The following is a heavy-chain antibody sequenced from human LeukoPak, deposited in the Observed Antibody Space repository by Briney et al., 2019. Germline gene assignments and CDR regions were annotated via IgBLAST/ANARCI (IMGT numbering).Heavy chain of an antibody. CDR3: ARGYWFDL. CDR1: GASIRDYY. J-gene: IGHJ5*02. V-gene: IGHV4-59*08. Sequence: SETLSLTCSVSGASIRDYYWTWIRQSPGKGLEWIGYLHHSGSTSYNPSLKSRVTTSVDVSKNQFSLKLTSVTAEDTAIYYCARGYWFDLWGQGTRVTVSS. CDR2: LHHSGST.